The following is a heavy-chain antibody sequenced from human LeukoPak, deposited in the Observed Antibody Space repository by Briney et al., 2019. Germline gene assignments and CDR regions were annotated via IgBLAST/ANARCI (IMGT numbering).Heavy chain of an antibody. Sequence: SETLSLTCTVSGGSNSSYYWSWIRQPPGKGLEWIGYIYYSGSTNYNPSLKSRVTISVDTSKNQFSLKLSSVTAADTAVYYCAGSQVWGSYRADYWGQGTLVSVSS. CDR2: IYYSGST. J-gene: IGHJ4*02. CDR3: AGSQVWGSYRADY. CDR1: GGSNSSYY. D-gene: IGHD3-16*02. V-gene: IGHV4-59*01.